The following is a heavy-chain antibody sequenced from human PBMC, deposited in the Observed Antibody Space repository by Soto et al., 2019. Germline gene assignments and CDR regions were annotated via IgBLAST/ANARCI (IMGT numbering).Heavy chain of an antibody. J-gene: IGHJ4*02. CDR1: GFTFSSYS. V-gene: IGHV3-21*01. Sequence: GGSLRLSCAASGFTFSSYSINWVRQAPGEGLEWVSSISSSSSYIYYTDSVKGRFTISRDNAKNSLYLQMNSLRAEDTAVYYCARAYCSGGSCYPFDYWGQGTPVTVSS. CDR2: ISSSSSYI. CDR3: ARAYCSGGSCYPFDY. D-gene: IGHD2-15*01.